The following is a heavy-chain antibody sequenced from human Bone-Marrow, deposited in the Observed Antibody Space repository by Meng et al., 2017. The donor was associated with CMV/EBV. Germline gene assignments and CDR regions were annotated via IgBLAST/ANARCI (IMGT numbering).Heavy chain of an antibody. CDR2: IKQDGSET. V-gene: IGHV3-7*01. CDR3: ARDQWCSSTSCYVHYYDGMDF. J-gene: IGHJ6*02. Sequence: GGSLRLSCAASGFTFSSYAMHWVRQAPGKWLEWVANIKQDGSETYYVDSVKGRFTISRDKAKNSLYLQMNSLRAEETAVYYCARDQWCSSTSCYVHYYDGMDFWGQGTMVTVSS. CDR1: GFTFSSYA. D-gene: IGHD2-2*01.